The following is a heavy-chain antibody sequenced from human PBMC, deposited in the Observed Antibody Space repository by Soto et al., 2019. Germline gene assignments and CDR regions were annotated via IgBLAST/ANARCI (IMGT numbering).Heavy chain of an antibody. Sequence: SETLSLTCTVSGGSISSYYWSWIRQPPGKGLEWIGYIYYSGSTNYNPSLKSRVTISVDTSKNQFSLKLSSVTAADTAAYYCARGDTAMVYSYYFDYWGQGTLVTVSS. CDR2: IYYSGST. CDR3: ARGDTAMVYSYYFDY. J-gene: IGHJ4*02. V-gene: IGHV4-59*01. CDR1: GGSISSYY. D-gene: IGHD5-18*01.